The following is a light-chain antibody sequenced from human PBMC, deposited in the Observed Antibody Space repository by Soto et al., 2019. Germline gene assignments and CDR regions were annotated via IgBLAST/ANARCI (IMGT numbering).Light chain of an antibody. CDR3: QQYKTYMYT. CDR2: KAS. V-gene: IGKV1-5*03. Sequence: DMQMTQSPATLSASVGDRVTITCRASQSISSWLAWYQQKPGKAPKLLIYKASSLESGVPSRFSGSGSGTEFTLTISGLQPDDFATYYCQQYKTYMYTFGQGTKLEIK. CDR1: QSISSW. J-gene: IGKJ2*01.